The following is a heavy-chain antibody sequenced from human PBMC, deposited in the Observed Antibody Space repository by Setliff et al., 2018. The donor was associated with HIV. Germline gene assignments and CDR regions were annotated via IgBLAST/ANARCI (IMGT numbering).Heavy chain of an antibody. CDR3: ARRGYSYGYADAFDI. CDR2: IYYSGST. V-gene: IGHV4-38-2*02. D-gene: IGHD5-18*01. CDR1: GDFFSSDYY. J-gene: IGHJ3*02. Sequence: SETLSLTCTVSGDFFSSDYYWGWIRQPPGKGLEWIGSIYYSGSTNYHPSLKSRVTISVDTSKNQFSLKLSSVTAADTAVYYCARRGYSYGYADAFDIWGQGTMVTVSS.